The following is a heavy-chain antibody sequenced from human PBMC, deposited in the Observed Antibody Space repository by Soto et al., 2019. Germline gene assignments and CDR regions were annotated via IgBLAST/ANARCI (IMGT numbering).Heavy chain of an antibody. CDR1: GGTFSSYA. Sequence: ASVKVSCKASGGTFSSYAISWVRQAPGQGLEWMGGIIPIFGTANYAQKFQGRVTITTDESTSTAYMELSSLRSEDTAVYYCASQYYYDSSGYFPNYYGVDVWGQGTTVTVSS. CDR2: IIPIFGTA. V-gene: IGHV1-69*05. D-gene: IGHD3-22*01. CDR3: ASQYYYDSSGYFPNYYGVDV. J-gene: IGHJ6*02.